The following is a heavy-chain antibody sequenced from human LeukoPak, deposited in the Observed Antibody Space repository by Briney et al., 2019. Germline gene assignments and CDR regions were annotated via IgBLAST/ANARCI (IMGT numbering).Heavy chain of an antibody. CDR2: MSTSSSYT. V-gene: IGHV3-11*06. Sequence: PGWSLRLSCAASGFTFSDYYMSWIRQAPGKGLEWVSYMSTSSSYTKYADSVKGRFTISRDNAKNSLYLQMNSLRAEDTAIYYCARTGIAATGTRYLDLWGRGTLVTVSS. CDR3: ARTGIAATGTRYLDL. D-gene: IGHD6-13*01. J-gene: IGHJ2*01. CDR1: GFTFSDYY.